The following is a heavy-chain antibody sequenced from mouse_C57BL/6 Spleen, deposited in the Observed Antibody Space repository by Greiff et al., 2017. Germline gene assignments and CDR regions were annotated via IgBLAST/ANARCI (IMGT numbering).Heavy chain of an antibody. CDR3: ARKYYDRSPEY. CDR2: IDPEDGDT. J-gene: IGHJ2*01. CDR1: GFNIKDYY. V-gene: IGHV14-2*01. Sequence: EVKLMQSGAELVKPGASVKLSCTASGFNIKDYYMHWVKQRTEQGLEWIGRIDPEDGDTKYDPKFQGKATLTADTSSSTASLQLSSRKSEDTAVYCSARKYYDRSPEYRGKGTTLAVSS. D-gene: IGHD1-1*01.